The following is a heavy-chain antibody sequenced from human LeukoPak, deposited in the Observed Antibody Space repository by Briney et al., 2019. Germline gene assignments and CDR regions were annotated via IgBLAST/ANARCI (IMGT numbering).Heavy chain of an antibody. Sequence: ASVKVSCKASGYTITSYGISWVRQAPGQGLEWMGWISAYNGNTNYAQKLQGRVTMTTDTSTSTAYMELRSLRSDDTAVYYCARGDYYYDSSGQDYWGQGTLVTVSS. CDR1: GYTITSYG. CDR2: ISAYNGNT. CDR3: ARGDYYYDSSGQDY. V-gene: IGHV1-18*01. D-gene: IGHD3-22*01. J-gene: IGHJ4*02.